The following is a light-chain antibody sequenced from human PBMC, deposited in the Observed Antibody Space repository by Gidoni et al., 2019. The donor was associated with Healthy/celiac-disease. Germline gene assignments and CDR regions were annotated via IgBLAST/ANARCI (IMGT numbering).Light chain of an antibody. V-gene: IGLV1-44*01. CDR3: AAWDDSLNGYVV. CDR2: SNN. J-gene: IGLJ2*01. Sequence: QSVLPQPPAASGTPGQRVPIACSGSSSNIGSNTVNWYQQLPGPAPKLLIYSNNQRPSGVPDRFSGSKSGTSASLAISGLQSEDEADYYCAAWDDSLNGYVVFGGGTKLTVL. CDR1: SSNIGSNT.